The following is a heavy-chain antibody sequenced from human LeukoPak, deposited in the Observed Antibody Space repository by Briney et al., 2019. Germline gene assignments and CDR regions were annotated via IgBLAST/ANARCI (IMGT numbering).Heavy chain of an antibody. CDR3: AKSHYDYVWGSFDY. V-gene: IGHV3-66*01. J-gene: IGHJ4*02. CDR2: ISSSGST. CDR1: GFTVSSNY. Sequence: GGSLRLSCAASGFTVSSNYINWVRQAPGKGLEWVSLISSSGSTYYADSVKGRFTISRDNSKNSLYLQMNSLRTEDTAVYYCAKSHYDYVWGSFDYWGQGTLVTVSS. D-gene: IGHD3-16*01.